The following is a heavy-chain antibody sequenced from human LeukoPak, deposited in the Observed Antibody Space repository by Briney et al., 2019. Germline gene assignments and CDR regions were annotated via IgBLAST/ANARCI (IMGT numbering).Heavy chain of an antibody. CDR2: INPSGGST. Sequence: ASVKVSCKASGGTFSSYAISWVRQAPGQGLEWMGIINPSGGSTSYAQKFQGRVTMTRDTSTSTVYMELSSLRSEDTAVYYCARDLLPYYDILTGSERTDYWGQGTLVTVSS. V-gene: IGHV1-46*01. CDR3: ARDLLPYYDILTGSERTDY. J-gene: IGHJ4*02. CDR1: GGTFSSYA. D-gene: IGHD3-9*01.